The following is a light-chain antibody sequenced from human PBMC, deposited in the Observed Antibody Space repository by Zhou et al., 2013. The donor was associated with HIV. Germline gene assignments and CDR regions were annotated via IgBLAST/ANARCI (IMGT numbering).Light chain of an antibody. CDR1: QSVSSN. V-gene: IGKV3-11*01. Sequence: EIVMTQSPATLSVSPGERATLSCRASQSVSSNLAWYQQKPGQAPRLLIHDVSNRATGIPARFSGSGSGTDFTLTISSLEPEDFATYYCQHRSNWPLFTFGPGTKVEIK. CDR3: QHRSNWPLFT. J-gene: IGKJ3*01. CDR2: DVS.